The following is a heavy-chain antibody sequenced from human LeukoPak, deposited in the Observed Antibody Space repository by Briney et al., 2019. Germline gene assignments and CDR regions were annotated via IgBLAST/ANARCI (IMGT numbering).Heavy chain of an antibody. V-gene: IGHV4-34*01. Sequence: PSETLSLTCAVYGGSLSGYYWSWIRQPPGKGLEWIGEINHSGSTNYNPSLKSRVTISVDTSKNQFSLKLSSVTAADTAVYYCARAKSGYSYGHYYYYYGMDVWGQGTTVTVSS. CDR3: ARAKSGYSYGHYYYYYGMDV. CDR1: GGSLSGYY. D-gene: IGHD5-18*01. CDR2: INHSGST. J-gene: IGHJ6*02.